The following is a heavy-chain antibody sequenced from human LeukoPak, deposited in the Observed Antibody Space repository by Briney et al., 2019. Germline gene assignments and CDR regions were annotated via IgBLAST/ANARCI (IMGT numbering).Heavy chain of an antibody. V-gene: IGHV6-1*01. D-gene: IGHD6-13*01. CDR2: TYYRSKWYN. Sequence: SQTLPLTCAISGDSVSSNSAAWNWIRQSPSRGLEWLGRTYYRSKWYNDYAVSVKSRITINPDTSKNQFSLQLNSVTPEDTAVYYCARESSSSWYEWYYYYYMDVWGKGTTVTVSS. CDR3: ARESSSSWYEWYYYYYMDV. CDR1: GDSVSSNSAA. J-gene: IGHJ6*03.